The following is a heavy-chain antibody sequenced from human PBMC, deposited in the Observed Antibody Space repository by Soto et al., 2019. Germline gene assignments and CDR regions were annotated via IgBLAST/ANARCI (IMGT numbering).Heavy chain of an antibody. Sequence: GGSLRLSCAASGFTFSSYAMSWVRQAPGKGLEWVSAISGSGGSTYYAVSVKGRFTISRVNSKNTLYLQMNSLRAEDTAVYYCAKDPHMVRGVIKIPSFDYWGQGTLVTVSS. CDR2: ISGSGGST. V-gene: IGHV3-23*01. CDR3: AKDPHMVRGVIKIPSFDY. J-gene: IGHJ4*02. D-gene: IGHD3-10*01. CDR1: GFTFSSYA.